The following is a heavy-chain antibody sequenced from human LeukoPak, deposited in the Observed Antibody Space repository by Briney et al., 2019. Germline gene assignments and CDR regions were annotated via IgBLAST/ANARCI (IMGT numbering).Heavy chain of an antibody. CDR3: ARRGPYSSGWYTN. CDR2: INHSGST. CDR1: GGSFSGYY. J-gene: IGHJ4*02. V-gene: IGHV4-34*01. Sequence: SETLSLTCAVYGGSFSGYYWSWIRQPPGKGLEWIGEINHSGSTNYNPSLKSRVTISVDTSKNQFSLKLSSVTAADTAVYYCARRGPYSSGWYTNWGQGTLVTVSS. D-gene: IGHD6-19*01.